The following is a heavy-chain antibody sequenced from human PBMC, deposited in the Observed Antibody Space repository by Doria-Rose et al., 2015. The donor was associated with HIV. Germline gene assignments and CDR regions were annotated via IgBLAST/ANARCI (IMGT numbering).Heavy chain of an antibody. CDR2: IYSDDER. CDR3: ARIKSSRWYHKYFFDF. Sequence: ESDPVLVKPTETLTLTCTVSGVSLSSPGMGVSWIRQPPGKALEWLANIYSDDERSYKTSLKSRLTISRRTSKSQVVLTMTDMDPVDTATYYCARIKSSRWYHKYFFDFWGQGTLVIVSA. D-gene: IGHD6-13*01. V-gene: IGHV2-26*01. J-gene: IGHJ4*02. CDR1: GVSLSSPGMG.